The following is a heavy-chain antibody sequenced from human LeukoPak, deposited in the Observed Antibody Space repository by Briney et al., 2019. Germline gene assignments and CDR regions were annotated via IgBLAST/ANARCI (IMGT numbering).Heavy chain of an antibody. Sequence: GGSLRLSCAASGFTFSTFAMIWVRQPPGKGLEWVSSIFPSGGEIHYADSVRGRFTISRDNSKSTLSLQMNSLRAEDTAIFYCATYRQVLLPFESWGQGTLVTVSS. CDR1: GFTFSTFA. CDR3: ATYRQVLLPFES. V-gene: IGHV3-23*01. CDR2: IFPSGGEI. D-gene: IGHD2-8*02. J-gene: IGHJ4*02.